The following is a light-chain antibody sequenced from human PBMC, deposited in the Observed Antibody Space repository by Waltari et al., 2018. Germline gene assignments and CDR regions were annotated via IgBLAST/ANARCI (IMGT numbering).Light chain of an antibody. J-gene: IGKJ4*01. Sequence: DIQMTQSPSSLSASVGDTVPITCRASQSISSYLNWYQQKPAKAPKLLIYAASSLQSGVPSRFSGSGSGTDFTLTISSLQPEDFATYYCQQSYSTPRTFGGGTKVEIK. CDR1: QSISSY. CDR3: QQSYSTPRT. V-gene: IGKV1-39*01. CDR2: AAS.